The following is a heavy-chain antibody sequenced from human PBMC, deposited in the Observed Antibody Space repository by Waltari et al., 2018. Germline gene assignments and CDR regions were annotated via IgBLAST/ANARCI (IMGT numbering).Heavy chain of an antibody. D-gene: IGHD2-2*01. CDR2: ISGEGENS. CDR1: GFLFSKYA. J-gene: IGHJ1*01. CDR3: AKDEGYAGKDGDLRH. V-gene: IGHV3-23*04. Sequence: EVQLVESGGDLVQPGESLRLSCGISGFLFSKYAMSWVRQAPGKGMGWVSGISGEGENSYYADSVKGRFTISRDNSRNILYLQMNRLRADDTGVYYCAKDEGYAGKDGDLRHWGQGSLVSVSS.